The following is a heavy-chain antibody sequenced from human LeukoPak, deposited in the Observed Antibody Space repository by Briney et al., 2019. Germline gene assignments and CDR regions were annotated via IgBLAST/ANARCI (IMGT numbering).Heavy chain of an antibody. D-gene: IGHD3-10*01. Sequence: PSETLSLTCAVYGGSFSGYYWSWIRQPPGKGLEWIGEINHSGSTNYNPSLKSRVTISVDTSKNQFSLKLSSVIAADTAVYYCARALRGALYYYYYYMDVWGKGTTVTVSS. CDR2: INHSGST. CDR1: GGSFSGYY. CDR3: ARALRGALYYYYYYMDV. V-gene: IGHV4-34*01. J-gene: IGHJ6*03.